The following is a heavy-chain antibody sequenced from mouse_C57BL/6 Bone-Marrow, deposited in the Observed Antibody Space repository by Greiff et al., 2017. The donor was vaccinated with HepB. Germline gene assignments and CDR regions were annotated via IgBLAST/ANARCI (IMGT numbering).Heavy chain of an antibody. CDR1: GFTFTDYY. V-gene: IGHV1-36*01. D-gene: IGHD2-3*01. Sequence: VKPGPSVKISCKASGFTFTDYYMHWVKQSHGKSLEWIGLVYPYNGGTSYNQKFKGKATLTVDTSSSTAYMELNSLTSEDSAVYYCARDWGGWLLLFDYWGQGTTLTVSS. CDR3: ARDWGGWLLLFDY. CDR2: VYPYNGGT. J-gene: IGHJ2*01.